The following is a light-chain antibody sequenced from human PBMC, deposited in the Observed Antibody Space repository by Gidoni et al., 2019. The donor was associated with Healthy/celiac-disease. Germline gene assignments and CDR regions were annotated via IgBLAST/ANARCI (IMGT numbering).Light chain of an antibody. CDR3: QQYGSSGT. Sequence: EIVLTQSPGTLSLSPGERATLSCRASQSVSSSYLAWYQQKPGQAPRLLIDGASSRATGIPHRFSGSGSGTDFTLTISRLEPEDFAVYYCQQYGSSGTFGPGTKVDIK. J-gene: IGKJ3*01. CDR2: GAS. V-gene: IGKV3-20*01. CDR1: QSVSSSY.